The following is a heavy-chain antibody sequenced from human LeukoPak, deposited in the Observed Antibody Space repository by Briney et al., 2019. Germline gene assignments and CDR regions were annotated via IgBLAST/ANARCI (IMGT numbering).Heavy chain of an antibody. CDR2: IYYSGST. Sequence: SETLSLTCTVSGGSVSGYYWSWIRQPPGKGLERIGYIYYSGSTTYNPSLKSRVTISVNTSKNQFSLKLSSVTAADTAVYYCARCSVPNWFDPWGQGTLVTVSS. J-gene: IGHJ5*02. D-gene: IGHD2-15*01. CDR1: GGSVSGYY. CDR3: ARCSVPNWFDP. V-gene: IGHV4-59*02.